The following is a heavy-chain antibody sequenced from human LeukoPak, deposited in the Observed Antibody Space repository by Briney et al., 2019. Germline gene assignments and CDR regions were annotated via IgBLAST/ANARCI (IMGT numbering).Heavy chain of an antibody. Sequence: SETLSLTCTVSGESMTSGYYFWSWIRQPAGQTLEWIGRIYSSGTTNYNPSLKSRVTISVDTSNNQVSLRLTSVTAADTAVYYCARGVAVRGLPYYGMDVWGQGTTVTVSS. CDR3: ARGVAVRGLPYYGMDV. D-gene: IGHD3-10*01. V-gene: IGHV4-61*02. CDR2: IYSSGTT. CDR1: GESMTSGYYF. J-gene: IGHJ6*02.